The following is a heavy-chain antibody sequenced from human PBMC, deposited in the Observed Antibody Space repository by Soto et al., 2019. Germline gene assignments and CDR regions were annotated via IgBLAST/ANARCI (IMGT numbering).Heavy chain of an antibody. CDR3: AKEGEHSSGWANFDY. D-gene: IGHD6-19*01. CDR1: GFTFDDYA. V-gene: IGHV3-9*01. CDR2: ISWNSGSI. J-gene: IGHJ4*02. Sequence: SLRLSCAASGFTFDDYAMHWVRQAPGKGLEWVSGISWNSGSIGYADSVKGRFTISRDNAKKSLYLQMNSLRAEDTAVYYCAKEGEHSSGWANFDYWGQGALVTVSS.